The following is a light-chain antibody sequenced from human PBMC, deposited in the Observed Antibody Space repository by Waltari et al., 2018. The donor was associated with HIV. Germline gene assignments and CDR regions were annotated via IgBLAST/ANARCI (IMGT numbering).Light chain of an antibody. V-gene: IGKV4-1*01. Sequence: DIVMTQSPDSLTVSLGDRATINCKSSQSLLNTSNNKDYLGWFRKKPGQPPDLLIYWASTRESGVPDRFSGSGSGTNFTLTINRLQAEDVAVYYCHQYYGALYTFGRGTKLEI. CDR3: HQYYGALYT. J-gene: IGKJ2*01. CDR2: WAS. CDR1: QSLLNTSNNKDY.